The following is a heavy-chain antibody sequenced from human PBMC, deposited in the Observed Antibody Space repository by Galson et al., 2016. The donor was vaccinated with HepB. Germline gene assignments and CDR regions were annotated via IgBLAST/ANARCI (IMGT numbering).Heavy chain of an antibody. CDR3: IHSSDLHHAFDI. Sequence: PALVKPTQTLTLTCTFSGFSLNTRGMRVSWIRQPPGKALEWLARIDWDDDKFYSTSLKTRLTISKDTSKQQVLLTMTNVNPVDTATYYCIHSSDLHHAFDIWGQGTSVIVSS. CDR1: GFSLNTRGMR. CDR2: IDWDDDK. D-gene: IGHD6-19*01. J-gene: IGHJ3*02. V-gene: IGHV2-70*04.